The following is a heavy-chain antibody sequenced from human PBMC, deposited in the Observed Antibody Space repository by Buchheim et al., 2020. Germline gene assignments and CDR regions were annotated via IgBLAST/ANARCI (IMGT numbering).Heavy chain of an antibody. CDR3: AKDTDSSGYYLYYFDY. CDR1: GFTFSSNA. J-gene: IGHJ4*02. V-gene: IGHV3-23*01. Sequence: EVQLLESGGGLLKPGGSLRPSCAASGFTFSSNAWSWVRQPPGKGLDWVSAISGSGGSKYYAASVKGRFTIPRDNSKTTLYLQMNSLRAEDTAVYYCAKDTDSSGYYLYYFDYWGQGTL. CDR2: ISGSGGSK. D-gene: IGHD3-22*01.